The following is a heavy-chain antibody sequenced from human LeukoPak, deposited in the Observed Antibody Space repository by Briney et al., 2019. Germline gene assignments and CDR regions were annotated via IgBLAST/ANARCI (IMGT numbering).Heavy chain of an antibody. V-gene: IGHV1-2*02. Sequence: ASVKVSCKASGYTFTGYYMHWVRQAPGQGLEWMGWINPNSGGTNYAQKFQGRVTMTRDTSISTAYMELSRLRSDDTAVYYCARDNSVEDTAWWFDPWGQGTLVTVSS. CDR1: GYTFTGYY. CDR2: INPNSGGT. CDR3: ARDNSVEDTAWWFDP. J-gene: IGHJ5*02. D-gene: IGHD4-23*01.